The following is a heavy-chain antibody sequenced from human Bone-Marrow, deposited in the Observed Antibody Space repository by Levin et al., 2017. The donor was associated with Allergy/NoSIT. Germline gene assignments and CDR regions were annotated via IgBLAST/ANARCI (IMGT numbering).Heavy chain of an antibody. V-gene: IGHV3-7*01. CDR3: ARVGIQLWLGVAFDI. CDR2: IKQDGSEK. CDR1: GFTFSSYW. J-gene: IGHJ3*02. Sequence: PGGSLRLSCAASGFTFSSYWMSWVRQAPGKGLEWVANIKQDGSEKYYVDSVKGRFTISRDNAKNSLYLQMNSLRAEDTAVYYCARVGIQLWLGVAFDIWGQGTMVTVSS. D-gene: IGHD5-18*01.